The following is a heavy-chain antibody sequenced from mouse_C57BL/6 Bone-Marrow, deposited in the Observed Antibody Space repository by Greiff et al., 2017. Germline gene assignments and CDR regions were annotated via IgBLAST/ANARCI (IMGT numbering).Heavy chain of an antibody. D-gene: IGHD1-1*01. V-gene: IGHV5-4*01. Sequence: DVQLVESGGGLVKPGGSLKLSCAASGFTFSSYAMSWVRQTPEKRLEWVATISDGGSYTYYPDNVKGRFTISRDNAKNNLYRQMSHLKSEDTAMYYCAREGAYYYGSSLYWYFDVWGTGTTVTVSS. J-gene: IGHJ1*03. CDR2: ISDGGSYT. CDR1: GFTFSSYA. CDR3: AREGAYYYGSSLYWYFDV.